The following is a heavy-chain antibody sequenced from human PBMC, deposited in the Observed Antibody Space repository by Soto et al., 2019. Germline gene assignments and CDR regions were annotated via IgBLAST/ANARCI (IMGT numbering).Heavy chain of an antibody. CDR1: GDSVTDYY. J-gene: IGHJ4*02. D-gene: IGHD3-16*01. CDR3: IRGGLAAPPHFEF. V-gene: IGHV4-59*02. CDR2: FYYSGST. Sequence: SETLSLTCSVSGDSVTDYYWNWVRQPPGKGLEWLGYFYYSGSTNYHPSLESRASISVDTSKNQFSLKLTSVTAADTAVYYCIRGGLAAPPHFEFWGPGILVTVSS.